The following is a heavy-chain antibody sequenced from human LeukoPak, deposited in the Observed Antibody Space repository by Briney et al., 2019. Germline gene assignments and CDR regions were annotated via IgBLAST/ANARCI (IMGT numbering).Heavy chain of an antibody. J-gene: IGHJ6*02. CDR2: ISSSGSTI. D-gene: IGHD2-21*01. V-gene: IGHV3-48*03. CDR1: GFTFSSYE. CDR3: AREGIVYYYYYYGMDV. Sequence: QSGGSLRLSCAASGFTFSSYEMNWVRQAPGKGLEWVSYISSSGSTIYYADSVKGRFTISRDNAKNSLYLQMNSLRAEDTVVYYCAREGIVYYYYYYGMDVWGQGTTVTVSS.